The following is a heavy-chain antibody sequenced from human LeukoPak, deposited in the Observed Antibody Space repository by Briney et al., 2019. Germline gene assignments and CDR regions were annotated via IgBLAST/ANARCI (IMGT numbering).Heavy chain of an antibody. J-gene: IGHJ4*02. CDR1: GGSISSYY. V-gene: IGHV4-59*01. CDR3: ARQGFWSGYVGLFDY. D-gene: IGHD3-3*01. Sequence: PSETLSLTCTVSGGSISSYYWSWIRQPPGKGLEWIGYIYYSGSTYYNPSLKSRVTISVDTSKNQFSLKPSSVTGADSAVYYCARQGFWSGYVGLFDYWGQGTLVTVSS. CDR2: IYYSGST.